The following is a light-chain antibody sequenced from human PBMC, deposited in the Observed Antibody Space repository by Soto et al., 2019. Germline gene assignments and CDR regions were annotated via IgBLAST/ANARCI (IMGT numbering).Light chain of an antibody. CDR3: QQDESWSPIT. CDR1: QTINNK. Sequence: EIVLTQSPATLSVSPGERATLSCRASQTINNKLVWYQQKPGQPPRLLMSDAFTRAPGIPARFSGSGSGTECILPISSLQSEDFVVYYGQQDESWSPITFGQGTRLEI. J-gene: IGKJ5*01. V-gene: IGKV3-15*01. CDR2: DAF.